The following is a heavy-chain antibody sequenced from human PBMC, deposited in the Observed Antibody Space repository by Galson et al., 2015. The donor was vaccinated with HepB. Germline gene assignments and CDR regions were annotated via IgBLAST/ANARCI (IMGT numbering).Heavy chain of an antibody. Sequence: SLRLSCAASGFTVSSNYMSWVRQAPGKGLEWVSVIYSGGSTYYADSVKDRFTISRDNSKNTLYLQMNSLRAEDTAVYYCARDRCSGGSCYSGYYGMDVWGQGTTVTVSS. CDR2: IYSGGST. CDR3: ARDRCSGGSCYSGYYGMDV. V-gene: IGHV3-53*01. CDR1: GFTVSSNY. D-gene: IGHD2-15*01. J-gene: IGHJ6*02.